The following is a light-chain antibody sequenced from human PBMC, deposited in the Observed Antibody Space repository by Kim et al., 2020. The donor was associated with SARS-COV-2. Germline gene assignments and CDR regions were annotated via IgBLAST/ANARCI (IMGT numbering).Light chain of an antibody. CDR2: TAS. J-gene: IGKJ1*01. V-gene: IGKV3-20*01. CDR3: QQYGSSPRT. Sequence: SPGEKATLSWRASQSGRSNYLAWYQQKPGQAPRLLIYTASNRATGIPDRFSGSGSGTDFTLSITRLEPEDFAVYYCQQYGSSPRTFGQGTKVEIK. CDR1: QSGRSNY.